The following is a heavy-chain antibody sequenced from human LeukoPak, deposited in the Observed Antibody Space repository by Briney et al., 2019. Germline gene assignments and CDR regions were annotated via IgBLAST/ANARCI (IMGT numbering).Heavy chain of an antibody. V-gene: IGHV3-30*04. CDR2: ISYDGGNK. D-gene: IGHD6-19*01. CDR3: ARGSNSSGWYEVVDY. CDR1: GFTFSSYA. Sequence: GGSLRLSCAASGFTFSSYAMHWVRQAPGKWLEWVAVISYDGGNKYYADSVKGRFTISRDNSKNTLYLQMNSLRAEDTAVYYCARGSNSSGWYEVVDYWGQGTLVTVSS. J-gene: IGHJ4*02.